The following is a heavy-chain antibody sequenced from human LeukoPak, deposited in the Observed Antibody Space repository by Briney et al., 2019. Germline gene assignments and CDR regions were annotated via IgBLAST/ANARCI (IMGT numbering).Heavy chain of an antibody. Sequence: PETLSLTCGVYGGSFSGHYWSWIRQPPGKGLEWIGENNDSGSTNYNPSLKSRVTISVDTSKNHFSLKLSSVTAADTAVYYCARGRRQWLVPPSDYYFYLDVWGKGTTVTVSS. CDR3: ARGRRQWLVPPSDYYFYLDV. CDR2: NNDSGST. J-gene: IGHJ6*03. CDR1: GGSFSGHY. D-gene: IGHD6-19*01. V-gene: IGHV4-34*01.